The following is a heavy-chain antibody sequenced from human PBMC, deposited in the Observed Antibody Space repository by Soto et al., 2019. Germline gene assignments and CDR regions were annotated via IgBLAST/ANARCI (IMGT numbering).Heavy chain of an antibody. J-gene: IGHJ4*02. V-gene: IGHV1-3*01. CDR2: INAGNGNT. Sequence: QVPLVQSGAEVKKPGASVKVSCKASGYTFTSYAMHWVRQAPGQRLEWMGWINAGNGNTKYSQKFQGRVTITRDTTASTAYMELSSLRSEDTAVYYCAGDPLVATVHYFVYWGKGTLVTVSS. CDR3: AGDPLVATVHYFVY. CDR1: GYTFTSYA. D-gene: IGHD5-12*01.